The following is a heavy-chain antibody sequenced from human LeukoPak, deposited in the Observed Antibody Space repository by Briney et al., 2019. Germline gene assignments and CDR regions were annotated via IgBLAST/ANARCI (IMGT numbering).Heavy chain of an antibody. Sequence: PSETLSLTCTVSGGSISSYYWSWIRQPPGKGLEWIGYIYYSGSTNYNPSLKSRVTISVDTSKNQFSLKLSSVTAADTAVYYCARTRYSSSSELDPWGQGTLVTVSS. J-gene: IGHJ5*02. D-gene: IGHD6-6*01. CDR2: IYYSGST. CDR3: ARTRYSSSSELDP. CDR1: GGSISSYY. V-gene: IGHV4-59*01.